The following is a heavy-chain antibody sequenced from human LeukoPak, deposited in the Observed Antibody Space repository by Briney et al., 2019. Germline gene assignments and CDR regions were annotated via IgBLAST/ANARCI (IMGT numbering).Heavy chain of an antibody. CDR2: MNPNSGNT. D-gene: IGHD3-9*01. CDR3: ASRGRYFDWLLNY. Sequence: ASVKVSCKASGYTFTSYDINGVRQATGQGLEWMGWMNPNSGNTGYAQKFQGRVTMTSNTSINTAYMELSSLRSEDTAVYYCASRGRYFDWLLNYWGQRTLVTVSS. V-gene: IGHV1-8*01. CDR1: GYTFTSYD. J-gene: IGHJ4*02.